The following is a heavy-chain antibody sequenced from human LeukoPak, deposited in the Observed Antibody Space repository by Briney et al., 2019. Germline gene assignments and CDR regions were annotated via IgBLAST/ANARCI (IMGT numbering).Heavy chain of an antibody. D-gene: IGHD3/OR15-3a*01. CDR3: AVIGGTSDYYIDY. J-gene: IGHJ4*02. CDR2: IHYSGGT. CDR1: GGSITRYY. Sequence: SETLSLTCTVSGGSITRYYWSWIRQPPGKGLEWIGYIHYSGGTNYNPSLKTRVTISIDTSKSQFSPKLTSVTAADTAVYYCAVIGGTSDYYIDYWGQGTLVTVSS. V-gene: IGHV4-59*01.